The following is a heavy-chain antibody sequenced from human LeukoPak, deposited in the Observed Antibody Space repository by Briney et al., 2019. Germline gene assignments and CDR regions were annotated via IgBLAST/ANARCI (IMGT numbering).Heavy chain of an antibody. CDR1: GFTFSSYS. J-gene: IGHJ4*02. V-gene: IGHV3-21*01. Sequence: GGSLRLSCAASGFTFSSYSMNWVRQAPGKGLEWVSSISSSSSYIYYADSVKGRFTISRDNAKNSLYLQMNSLRAEDTAVYYCANYDYGALRYFDYWGQGTLVTVSS. CDR3: ANYDYGALRYFDY. CDR2: ISSSSSYI. D-gene: IGHD4-17*01.